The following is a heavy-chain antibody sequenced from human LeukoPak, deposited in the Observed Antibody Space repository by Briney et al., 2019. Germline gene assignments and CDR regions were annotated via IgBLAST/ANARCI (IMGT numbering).Heavy chain of an antibody. J-gene: IGHJ6*02. CDR2: IYYSGST. CDR3: ARGFQRGYGPHYGMDV. CDR1: GGSISNYY. D-gene: IGHD5-12*01. Sequence: SETLSLTCTVSGGSISNYYWSWIRQPPGKGLEWIGYIYYSGSTNYNPSLKSRVTISVDTSKNRFSLKLSSVTAADTAVYYCARGFQRGYGPHYGMDVWGQGTTVTVSS. V-gene: IGHV4-59*01.